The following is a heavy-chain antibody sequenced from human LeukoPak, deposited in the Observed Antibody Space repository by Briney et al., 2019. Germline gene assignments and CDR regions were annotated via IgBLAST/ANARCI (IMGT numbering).Heavy chain of an antibody. D-gene: IGHD3-16*01. CDR3: ARDTLRHTGY. CDR2: IKQDGSEK. CDR1: GFTFSSYS. V-gene: IGHV3-7*01. J-gene: IGHJ4*02. Sequence: GGSLRLSCAASGFTFSSYSMNWVRQAPGKGLEWVANIKQDGSEKYYVDSVKGRFTISRDNAKNSLYLQMNSLRAEDTAVYYCARDTLRHTGYWGQGTLVTVSS.